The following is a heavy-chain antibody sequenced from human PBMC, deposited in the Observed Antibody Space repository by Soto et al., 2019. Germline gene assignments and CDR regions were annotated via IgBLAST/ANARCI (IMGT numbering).Heavy chain of an antibody. J-gene: IGHJ4*02. D-gene: IGHD1-1*01. V-gene: IGHV3-30*04. CDR1: GFTFSSYA. CDR2: ISYDGSNK. CDR3: AKGMAGTEETTGY. Sequence: QVQLVESGGGVVQPGRSLRLSCAASGFTFSSYAMHWVRQAPGTGLEWVAVISYDGSNKYYADSVKGRFTISRDNSKNTLYLQMNSLRAEDTAVYYCAKGMAGTEETTGYWGQGTLVTVSS.